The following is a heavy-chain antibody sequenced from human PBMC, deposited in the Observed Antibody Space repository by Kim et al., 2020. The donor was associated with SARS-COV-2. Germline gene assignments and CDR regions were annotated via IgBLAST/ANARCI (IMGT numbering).Heavy chain of an antibody. J-gene: IGHJ6*02. Sequence: GGSLRLSCAASGFTFSSYSMNWVRQAPGKGLEWVSSISSSSSYIYYADSVKGRFTISRDSAKNSLYLQMNSLRAEDTAVYYCARALVAGTAGTANYYYYYGMDVWGQGTTVTVSS. CDR2: ISSSSSYI. D-gene: IGHD1-1*01. CDR1: GFTFSSYS. V-gene: IGHV3-21*01. CDR3: ARALVAGTAGTANYYYYYGMDV.